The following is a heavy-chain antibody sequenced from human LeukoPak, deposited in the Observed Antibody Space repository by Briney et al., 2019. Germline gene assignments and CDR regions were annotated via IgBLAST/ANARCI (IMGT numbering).Heavy chain of an antibody. D-gene: IGHD6-19*01. CDR1: GFSPSTSAMG. J-gene: IGHJ4*02. CDR3: AHSGSSAAFDY. CDR2: SYWSDEK. V-gene: IGHV2-5*01. Sequence: SGPRLVKPTQTLTLTCTFSGFSPSTSAMGVGCIRQPPGLALEWHAISYWSDEKQYSPSLKSKLTITKDTSKNQVVLTMTNMDPMDTATYYCAHSGSSAAFDYWGQGTLVTVSS.